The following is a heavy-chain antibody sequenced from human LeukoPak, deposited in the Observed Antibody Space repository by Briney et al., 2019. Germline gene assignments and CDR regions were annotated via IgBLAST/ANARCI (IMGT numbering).Heavy chain of an antibody. D-gene: IGHD2-21*01. V-gene: IGHV3-21*01. CDR3: ARDLEVFGGASAFDY. CDR1: GFTFNTYW. J-gene: IGHJ4*02. Sequence: PGGSLRLSCTASGFTFNTYWMSWVRQAPGKGLEWVSSISSSSSYIYYADSVKGRFTISRDNAKNSLYLQMNSLRAEDTAVYYCARDLEVFGGASAFDYWGQGTLVTVSS. CDR2: ISSSSSYI.